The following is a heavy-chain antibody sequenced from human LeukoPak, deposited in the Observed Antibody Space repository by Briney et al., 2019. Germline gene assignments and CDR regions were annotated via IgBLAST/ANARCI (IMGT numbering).Heavy chain of an antibody. V-gene: IGHV3-23*01. D-gene: IGHD3-10*01. J-gene: IGHJ4*02. CDR1: GFTFSSYA. Sequence: GGSLRLSCAASGFTFSSYAMSWVRQAPGKGLEWVSAISGSGGSTYYADSVKGRFTISRDNSKNTLYLQMNSLRAEDTAVYYCAKADSVLWYGELLYRFDYWGQGTLVTVSS. CDR3: AKADSVLWYGELLYRFDY. CDR2: ISGSGGST.